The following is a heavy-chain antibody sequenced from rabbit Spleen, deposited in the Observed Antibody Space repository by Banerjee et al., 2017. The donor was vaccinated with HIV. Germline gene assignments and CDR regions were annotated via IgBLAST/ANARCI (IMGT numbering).Heavy chain of an antibody. CDR2: IYTGSSYGP. D-gene: IGHD4-2*01. V-gene: IGHV1S45*01. CDR3: ARNRGYQHFDL. Sequence: QEQLVESGGGLVKPGASLTLICKASGFSFSSSYDMCWVRQAPGKGLERIGCIYTGSSYGPQYATWVNGRFSITKTSSTTVTLQMTSLTAADTATYFCARNRGYQHFDLWGPGTLVTVS. CDR1: GFSFSSSYD. J-gene: IGHJ4*01.